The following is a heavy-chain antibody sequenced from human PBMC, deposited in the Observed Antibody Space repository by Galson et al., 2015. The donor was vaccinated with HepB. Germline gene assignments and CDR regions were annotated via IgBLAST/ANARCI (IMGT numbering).Heavy chain of an antibody. D-gene: IGHD3-22*01. CDR2: IDSDERGT. V-gene: IGHV3-74*03. CDR3: GRSRGASGYHYDY. Sequence: SLRLSCAATSGFTFNNYKIHWVRHVPGKGLVWVAYIDSDERGTKYADSVKGRFTISRDNARNTVFLQTNSLRVEDTAVYFCGRSRGASGYHYDYWGQGTLVAVSS. J-gene: IGHJ4*02. CDR1: GFTFNNYK.